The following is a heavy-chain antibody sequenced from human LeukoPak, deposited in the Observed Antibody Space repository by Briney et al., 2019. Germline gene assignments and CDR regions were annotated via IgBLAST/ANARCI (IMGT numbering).Heavy chain of an antibody. Sequence: SSETLSLTCTVSSYSISSSSYYWGWIRQPPGKGLEWIGSIYNSGRTYCNPSLKSRVTISVDTSKNKFSLKLTSVTAADTAVYYCARTSNYWSPYFDYWGQGALVTVSS. CDR2: IYNSGRT. CDR1: SYSISSSSYY. J-gene: IGHJ4*02. D-gene: IGHD1-1*01. V-gene: IGHV4-39*07. CDR3: ARTSNYWSPYFDY.